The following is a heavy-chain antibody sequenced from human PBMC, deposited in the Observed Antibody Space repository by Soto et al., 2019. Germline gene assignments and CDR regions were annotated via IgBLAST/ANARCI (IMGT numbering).Heavy chain of an antibody. D-gene: IGHD6-19*01. V-gene: IGHV4-59*01. CDR1: SGSISNYH. CDR2: ISDSGNT. Sequence: SETLSLTCTVSSGSISNYHWSWIRQPPGKGLEWIGYISDSGNTNYNPSLKSRVTISVDTSKNQFSLKLNSVTAADTAVYYCTRGSPSSGRIHYFWGQGTLVTVSS. CDR3: TRGSPSSGRIHYF. J-gene: IGHJ4*02.